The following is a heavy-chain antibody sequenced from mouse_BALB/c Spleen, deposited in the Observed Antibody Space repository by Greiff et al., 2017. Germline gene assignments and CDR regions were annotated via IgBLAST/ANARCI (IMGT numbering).Heavy chain of an antibody. D-gene: IGHD2-4*01. J-gene: IGHJ4*01. Sequence: VQLQQSGAELVKPGASVKLSCTASGFNIKDTYMHWVKQRPEQGLEWIGRIDPANGNTKYDPKFQGKATITADTSSNTAYLQLSSLTSEDTAVYYCARSYDYDDAMDYWGQGTSVTVSS. V-gene: IGHV14-3*02. CDR3: ARSYDYDDAMDY. CDR1: GFNIKDTY. CDR2: IDPANGNT.